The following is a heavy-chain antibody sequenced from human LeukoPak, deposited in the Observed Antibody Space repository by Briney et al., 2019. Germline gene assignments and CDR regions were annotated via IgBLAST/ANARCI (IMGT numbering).Heavy chain of an antibody. CDR2: IKSDGST. D-gene: IGHD3-22*01. J-gene: IGHJ1*01. V-gene: IGHV3-74*01. CDR1: GFTFSSYW. Sequence: GGSLRLSCAASGFTFSSYWMHWVRQAPGKGLVWVSRIKSDGSTRYADSVKGRFTISRDNAKNTVSLQMNSLRAEDTGVYYCARAPSEIGGYYPEYFRHWGQGTLVTVPP. CDR3: ARAPSEIGGYYPEYFRH.